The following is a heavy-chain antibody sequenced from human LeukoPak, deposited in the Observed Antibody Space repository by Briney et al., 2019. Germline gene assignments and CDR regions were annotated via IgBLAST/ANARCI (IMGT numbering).Heavy chain of an antibody. Sequence: PSETLSLTCAVYGGSFSGYYWSWIRQPPGKGLEWIGEINHSGSTNYNPSLKSRVTISVDTSKNQFSLKLSSVTAADTAVYYCASQPCGLLPLDYWGQGTLVTVSS. CDR3: ASQPCGLLPLDY. D-gene: IGHD2-15*01. CDR2: INHSGST. CDR1: GGSFSGYY. J-gene: IGHJ4*02. V-gene: IGHV4-34*01.